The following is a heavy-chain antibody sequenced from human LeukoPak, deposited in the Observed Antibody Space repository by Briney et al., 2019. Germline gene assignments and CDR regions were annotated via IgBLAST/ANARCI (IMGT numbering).Heavy chain of an antibody. CDR3: AKDRLSSGWPEYYFDY. CDR2: IRYDGSNK. J-gene: IGHJ4*02. D-gene: IGHD6-19*01. CDR1: GFTFSSYG. V-gene: IGHV3-30*02. Sequence: GGSLRLSCAASGFTFSSYGMHWVRQAPGKGLEWVAFIRYDGSNKYYADSVKGRFTISRDNSKNTLYLQMNGLRAEDTAVYYCAKDRLSSGWPEYYFDYWGQGTLVTVSS.